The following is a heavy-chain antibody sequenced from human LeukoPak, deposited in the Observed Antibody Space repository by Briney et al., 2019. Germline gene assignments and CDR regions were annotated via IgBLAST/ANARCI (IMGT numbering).Heavy chain of an antibody. CDR3: AREVRANWNYVRGYMDV. V-gene: IGHV4-59*12. J-gene: IGHJ6*03. CDR2: IYYSGST. Sequence: PSETLSLTCTVSGDSISSYYWSWIRQPPGKGLEWIGYIYYSGSTNYNPSLKSRVTISVDTSKNQFSLKLSSVTAADTAVYYCAREVRANWNYVRGYMDVWGKGTTVTVSS. D-gene: IGHD1-7*01. CDR1: GDSISSYY.